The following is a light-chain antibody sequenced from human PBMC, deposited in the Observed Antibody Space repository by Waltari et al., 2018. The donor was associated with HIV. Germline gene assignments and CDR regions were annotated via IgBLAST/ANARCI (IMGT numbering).Light chain of an antibody. Sequence: DIQMTQSPSSVSASVGDRVTLTCRATQGISTWLACYQQKSGKAPRLLISGASNLEPGVPSRFSGSGSGTSFSLTITSLQAEDFAIYYCQQTNSFPFTFGQGTRLQMK. CDR2: GAS. CDR3: QQTNSFPFT. CDR1: QGISTW. V-gene: IGKV1-12*01. J-gene: IGKJ5*01.